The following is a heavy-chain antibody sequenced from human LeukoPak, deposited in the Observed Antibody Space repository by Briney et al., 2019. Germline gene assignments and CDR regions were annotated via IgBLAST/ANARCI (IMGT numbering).Heavy chain of an antibody. CDR3: AREGTTITHFDF. D-gene: IGHD4-11*01. CDR2: IYYSGSSS. V-gene: IGHV4-39*02. CDR1: GGSISSSSYY. Sequence: SETLSLTCTVSGGSISSSSYYWGWIRQPPGKGLEWIGSIYYSGSSSYYNPSLKSRVTISVDTSKNQFSLKLSSVTAADTAVYYCAREGTTITHFDFWGQGTLVTVSS. J-gene: IGHJ4*02.